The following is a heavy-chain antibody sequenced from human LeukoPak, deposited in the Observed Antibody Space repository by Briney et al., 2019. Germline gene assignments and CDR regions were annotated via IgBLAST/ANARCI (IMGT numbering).Heavy chain of an antibody. V-gene: IGHV2-5*01. CDR2: VYWNDDK. J-gene: IGHJ4*02. D-gene: IGHD1-26*01. Sequence: SGPTLVNPTQTLTLTCTFSGFSLRNSGVGVVWIRQPPGKALEWLALVYWNDDKRYSPSLKSRLTITKDTSKNQVVVTMTDMDPVDTATYYCAHSGVGATNFDYWGQGTLVTVSS. CDR3: AHSGVGATNFDY. CDR1: GFSLRNSGVG.